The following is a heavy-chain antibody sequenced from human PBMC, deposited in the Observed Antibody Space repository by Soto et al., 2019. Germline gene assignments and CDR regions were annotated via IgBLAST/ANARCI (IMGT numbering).Heavy chain of an antibody. D-gene: IGHD3-22*01. CDR1: GGTPSNSA. V-gene: IGHV1-69*01. CDR3: AGGRIVVVGSRAYYGMDV. Sequence: QVHLLLQSGAEVKKPGSSVKVSCKASGGTPSNSAISWVRQAPGQGLEWMGGIIPVFGLVKYAQNFQGRVTITADESTKTAYMELSSQRPEDTAVYYCAGGRIVVVGSRAYYGMDVWGQGTTVTVSS. CDR2: IIPVFGLV. J-gene: IGHJ6*02.